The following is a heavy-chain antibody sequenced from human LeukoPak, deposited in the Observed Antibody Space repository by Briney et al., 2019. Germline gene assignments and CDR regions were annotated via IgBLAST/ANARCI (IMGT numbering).Heavy chain of an antibody. CDR1: GFTFSSDG. D-gene: IGHD3-16*02. CDR2: ISYDGSNK. Sequence: GGSLRLSRAASGFTFSSDGMHWVRQAPGKGREWVAVISYDGSNKYYTDSVKGRFTISRDNSKHTLYLQMNSQRAEDTAVYYCAKDGAYVWGSYRYTRPHSFDYWGQGTLVTVSS. V-gene: IGHV3-30*18. J-gene: IGHJ4*02. CDR3: AKDGAYVWGSYRYTRPHSFDY.